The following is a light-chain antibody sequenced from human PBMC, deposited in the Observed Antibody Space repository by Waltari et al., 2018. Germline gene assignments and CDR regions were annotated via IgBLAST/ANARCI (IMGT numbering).Light chain of an antibody. V-gene: IGKV3-20*01. CDR3: QKYGTLPAT. Sequence: EIVLTQSPGTLSLSPGARATISCRASQSVSRTLAWYQQNHGQAPRLPIYDASIRATGIPDRFSGSGSGTDFSLTISRLEPGDFAVYYCQKYGTLPATFGQGTTVEIK. J-gene: IGKJ1*01. CDR1: QSVSRT. CDR2: DAS.